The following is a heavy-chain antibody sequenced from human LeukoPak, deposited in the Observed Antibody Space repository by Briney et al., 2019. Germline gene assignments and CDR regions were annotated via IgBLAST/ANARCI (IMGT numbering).Heavy chain of an antibody. V-gene: IGHV3-48*02. D-gene: IGHD3-9*01. CDR1: GFSFTDYP. Sequence: GGSLRLSCATSGFSFTDYPMNWVGQAPGKGLEWVSNIRTSAEGANYAYYADSVKGRVTISRDDAKNTLYLHMNSLRDDDTAVYYCASDQRYAFDYWGQGILVTVSS. J-gene: IGHJ4*02. CDR3: ASDQRYAFDY. CDR2: IRTSAEGANYA.